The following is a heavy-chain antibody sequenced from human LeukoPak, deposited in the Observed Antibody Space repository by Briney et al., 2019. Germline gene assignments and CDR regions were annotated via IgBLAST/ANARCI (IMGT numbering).Heavy chain of an antibody. J-gene: IGHJ5*02. Sequence: SAKVSCKASGGTFSSYAISWVRQAPGQGLEWMGGIIPIFGTANYAQKFQGRVTMTRNTSIGTAYMELSSLRSVDTAVYYCARGLGYSYGGWFDTWGQGTLVTVSS. D-gene: IGHD5-18*01. CDR3: ARGLGYSYGGWFDT. V-gene: IGHV1-69*05. CDR2: IIPIFGTA. CDR1: GGTFSSYA.